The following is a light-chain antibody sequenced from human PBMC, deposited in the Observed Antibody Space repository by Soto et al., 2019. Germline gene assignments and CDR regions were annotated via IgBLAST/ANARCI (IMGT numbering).Light chain of an antibody. CDR2: KVP. CDR3: MQGISFT. J-gene: IGKJ1*01. V-gene: IGKV2-30*01. CDR1: QSLVYSDGNTY. Sequence: IVLTQSPLSLSVTLGQPASISCRSSQSLVYSDGNTYLNWFHQRPGQSPRRLIHKVPNRDSGVPDRFSGSGSDTDFTLSISRVEADDVGVFYCMQGISFTFGQGTKVDIK.